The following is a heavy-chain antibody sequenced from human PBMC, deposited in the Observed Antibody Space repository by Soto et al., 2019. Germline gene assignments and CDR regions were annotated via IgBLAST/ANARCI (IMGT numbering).Heavy chain of an antibody. CDR1: GCTFSSYA. CDR3: AKSITMIVDNWFDP. CDR2: ISGSGGST. Sequence: GGSLRLSCAASGCTFSSYAMSWVRQAPGKGLEWVSAISGSGGSTYYADSAKGRFTISRDNSKNTLYLQMNSLRAEDTAVYYCAKSITMIVDNWFDPWGQGTLVTVSS. D-gene: IGHD3-22*01. J-gene: IGHJ5*02. V-gene: IGHV3-23*01.